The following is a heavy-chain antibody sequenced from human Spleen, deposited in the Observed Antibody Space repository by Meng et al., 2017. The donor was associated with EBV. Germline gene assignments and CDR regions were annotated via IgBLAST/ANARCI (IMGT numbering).Heavy chain of an antibody. D-gene: IGHD2-21*02. V-gene: IGHV1-8*01. CDR3: ARGLVVTALTDY. Sequence: GHVVQSGAEVKKPGASVKVSCKASGYTFTSYDINWVRQASGQGLEWMGWMNPNSGNTDYAQKFQGRVTMTRDTSISTAYMELSSLTSEDTAVYYCARGLVVTALTDYWGQGTLVTVSS. CDR2: MNPNSGNT. CDR1: GYTFTSYD. J-gene: IGHJ4*02.